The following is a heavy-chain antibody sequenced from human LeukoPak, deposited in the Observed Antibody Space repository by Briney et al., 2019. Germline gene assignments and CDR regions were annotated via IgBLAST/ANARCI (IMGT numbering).Heavy chain of an antibody. CDR3: ARGRSSSWTPYYFDY. Sequence: SVKVSCKASGYTFSSYGISWVRQAPGQGLEWKGGIIPIFGTANYAQKFQGRDTITADESTSTAYMELSSLRSEDTAVYYCARGRSSSWTPYYFDYWGQGTLVTVSS. V-gene: IGHV1-69*13. D-gene: IGHD6-13*01. CDR2: IIPIFGTA. CDR1: GYTFSSYG. J-gene: IGHJ4*02.